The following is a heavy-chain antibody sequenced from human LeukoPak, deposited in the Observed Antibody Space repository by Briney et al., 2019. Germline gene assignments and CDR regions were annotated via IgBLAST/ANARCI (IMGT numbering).Heavy chain of an antibody. CDR1: GFTFSSYT. V-gene: IGHV3-23*03. J-gene: IGHJ4*02. D-gene: IGHD1-26*01. CDR3: ARGPGSSGSYYVGDF. Sequence: GGSLRLSCAASGFTFSSYTMSWVRQAPGKGLEWVSVIYSDGNIYYTDSVKGRFTISRDNSKNTLYLQMNSLRAEDTAVYYCARGPGSSGSYYVGDFWGQGTLVTVSS. CDR2: IYSDGNI.